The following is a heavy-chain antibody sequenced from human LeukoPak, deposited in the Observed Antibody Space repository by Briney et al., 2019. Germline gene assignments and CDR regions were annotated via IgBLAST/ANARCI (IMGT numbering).Heavy chain of an antibody. V-gene: IGHV3-48*03. J-gene: IGHJ4*02. CDR3: ATDTPGDVDFGY. CDR1: GFTFSSHD. CDR2: IGTSDTTT. Sequence: GGSLRLSCAAYGFTFSSHDMNWVRQAPGKGLEWISYIGTSDTTTFYADSGKGRFSISTDHAKNSLYLQMHSLRGQGTAVYYCATDTPGDVDFGYWGQGTLVTVSS. D-gene: IGHD3-10*01.